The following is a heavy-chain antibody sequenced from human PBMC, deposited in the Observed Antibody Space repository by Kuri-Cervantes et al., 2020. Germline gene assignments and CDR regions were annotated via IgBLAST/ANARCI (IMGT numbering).Heavy chain of an antibody. CDR2: ISAYNGDT. CDR3: ARVYSCGWYPDAFDI. Sequence: ASVKVSCKASGYTFTSYGISWVRQAPGQGLEWMGWISAYNGDTNYAQKLQGRVTMTTDTSTSTGYMELRSLRSDDTAVYYCARVYSCGWYPDAFDIWGQGTMVTVSS. J-gene: IGHJ3*02. D-gene: IGHD6-19*01. V-gene: IGHV1-18*01. CDR1: GYTFTSYG.